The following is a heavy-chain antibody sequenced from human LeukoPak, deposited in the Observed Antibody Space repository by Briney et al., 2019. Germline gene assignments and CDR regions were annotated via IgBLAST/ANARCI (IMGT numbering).Heavy chain of an antibody. V-gene: IGHV1-2*02. J-gene: IGHJ4*02. CDR2: INPNSGDT. Sequence: ASVKVSCTASGYTFTGYYMHWVRQAPGQGLEWMGWINPNSGDTNYAQKFQGRVTMTRDTSISTAYMELSRLRSDDTAVYHCARGFDWLSYYFDYWGQGTLVTVSS. D-gene: IGHD3-9*01. CDR1: GYTFTGYY. CDR3: ARGFDWLSYYFDY.